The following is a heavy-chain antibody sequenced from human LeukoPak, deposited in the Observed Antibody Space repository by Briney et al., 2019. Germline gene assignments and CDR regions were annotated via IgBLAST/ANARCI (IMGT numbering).Heavy chain of an antibody. CDR3: AKSFVNVLLWFGELSPLGAFDI. CDR2: ISGSGGST. V-gene: IGHV3-23*01. CDR1: GFTFSSYA. J-gene: IGHJ3*02. Sequence: GSLRLSCAASGFTFSSYAMSWVRQAPGKGLEWVSAISGSGGSTYYADSVKGRFTISRDNSKNTLYLQMNSLRAEDTAVYYCAKSFVNVLLWFGELSPLGAFDIWGQGTMVTVSS. D-gene: IGHD3-10*01.